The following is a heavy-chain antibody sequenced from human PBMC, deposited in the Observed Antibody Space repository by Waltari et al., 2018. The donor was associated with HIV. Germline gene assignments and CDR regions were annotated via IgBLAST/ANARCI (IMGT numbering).Heavy chain of an antibody. Sequence: QVQLVQSGAEVKKPGSSVKVSGKASGGHLSSDATSWARQAPGQGLEWMGGIIPIFGTANYAQKSQGRVTITADESTSTAYMELSSLRSEDTAVYYCALACGSYFIVAVGPWGQGTLVTVSS. J-gene: IGHJ5*02. CDR3: ALACGSYFIVAVGP. V-gene: IGHV1-69*12. CDR1: GGHLSSDA. CDR2: IIPIFGTA. D-gene: IGHD1-26*01.